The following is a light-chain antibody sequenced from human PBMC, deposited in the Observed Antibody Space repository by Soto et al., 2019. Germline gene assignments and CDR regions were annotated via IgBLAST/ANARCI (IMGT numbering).Light chain of an antibody. CDR2: GVS. Sequence: QSALTQAASVSGSPGQSITISCTGTSNDVGGYNYVSWYQQHPGKAPKLLIYGVSNRPSGLSNRFSGSKSGNTASLTISGLQAEDEAAYYCSSYSSSNTVLFGGGTKLTVL. J-gene: IGLJ2*01. CDR3: SSYSSSNTVL. V-gene: IGLV2-14*01. CDR1: SNDVGGYNY.